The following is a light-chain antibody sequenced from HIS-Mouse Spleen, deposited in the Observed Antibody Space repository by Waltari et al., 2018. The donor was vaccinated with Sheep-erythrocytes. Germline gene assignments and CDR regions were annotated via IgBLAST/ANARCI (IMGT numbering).Light chain of an antibody. CDR2: QDS. CDR1: KLGDKY. V-gene: IGLV3-1*01. CDR3: QAWDSSTVV. Sequence: SYELTQPPSVSVSPGQTASITCSGDKLGDKYACWYQQKPGQSPVLVIYQDSKRPSGIPERFSGPNAGNTATLTISGTQAMDEADYYGQAWDSSTVVFGGGTKLTVL. J-gene: IGLJ2*01.